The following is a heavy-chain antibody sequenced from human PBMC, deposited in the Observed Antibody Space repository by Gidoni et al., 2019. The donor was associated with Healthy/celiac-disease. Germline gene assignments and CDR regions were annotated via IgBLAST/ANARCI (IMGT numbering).Heavy chain of an antibody. V-gene: IGHV1-69*01. CDR3: ARDLDEGSGYLFDY. Sequence: QVQLVQSGAEVKKPGSSVKVSCKASGGTLSSYAISWVRQAPGQGLEWMGGIIPIFGTANYAQKFQGRVTITADESTSTAYMELSSLRSEDTAVYYCARDLDEGSGYLFDYWGQGTLVTVSS. CDR2: IIPIFGTA. D-gene: IGHD3-22*01. CDR1: GGTLSSYA. J-gene: IGHJ4*02.